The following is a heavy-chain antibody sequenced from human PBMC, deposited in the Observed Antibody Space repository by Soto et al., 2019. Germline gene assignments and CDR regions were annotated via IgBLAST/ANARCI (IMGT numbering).Heavy chain of an antibody. CDR3: ARFGNMHFDY. CDR2: IGGSGGST. D-gene: IGHD3-16*01. CDR1: GFTFNSYA. Sequence: GGSLRLSCAASGFTFNSYAMSWVRQAPGKRLEWVSAIGGSGGSTYYADSVRGRFTISRENAKNSLYLQMNSLRAGDTAVYYCARFGNMHFDYWGQGTLVTVSS. V-gene: IGHV3-23*01. J-gene: IGHJ4*02.